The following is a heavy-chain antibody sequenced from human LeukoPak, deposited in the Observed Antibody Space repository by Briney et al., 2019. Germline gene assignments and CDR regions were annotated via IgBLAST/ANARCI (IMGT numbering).Heavy chain of an antibody. CDR3: ARSLIVVEYYYGMDV. Sequence: PSETLSLTFTVSGGSISSYYWSWIRQPPGKGLEWIGYIYYSGSTNYNPSLKSRVTISVDTSKNQFSLKLSSVTAADTAVYYCARSLIVVEYYYGMDVWGQGTTVTVSS. CDR2: IYYSGST. CDR1: GGSISSYY. V-gene: IGHV4-59*08. D-gene: IGHD3-22*01. J-gene: IGHJ6*02.